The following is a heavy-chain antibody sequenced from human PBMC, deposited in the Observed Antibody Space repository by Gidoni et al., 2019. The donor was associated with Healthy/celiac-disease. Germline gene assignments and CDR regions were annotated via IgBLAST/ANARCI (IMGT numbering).Heavy chain of an antibody. CDR2: IYYSGST. J-gene: IGHJ4*02. Sequence: QLQLQESGPGLVTPSETLSLTCTVSGGSISSSSYYWGWIRQPPGKGLEWIGSIYYSGSTYYNPSLKSRVTISVDTSKNQFSLKLSSVTAADTAVYYCARRTITIFGVVKDDYWGQGTLVTVSS. CDR1: GGSISSSSYY. V-gene: IGHV4-39*01. CDR3: ARRTITIFGVVKDDY. D-gene: IGHD3-3*01.